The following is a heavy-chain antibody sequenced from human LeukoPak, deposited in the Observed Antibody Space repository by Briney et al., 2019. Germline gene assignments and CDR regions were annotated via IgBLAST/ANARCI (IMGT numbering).Heavy chain of an antibody. J-gene: IGHJ4*02. CDR2: IFSDGYTK. Sequence: GGSLRLSCAASGFIFSTYGLHWVRQAPGKGLEWVAVIFSDGYTKYYAASVKDRFTVSRDNSKNTLYLHMNSLIPGDTGVYYCARASGPFDFWGQGTLLTVSS. CDR3: ARASGPFDF. D-gene: IGHD3-10*01. V-gene: IGHV3-33*01. CDR1: GFIFSTYG.